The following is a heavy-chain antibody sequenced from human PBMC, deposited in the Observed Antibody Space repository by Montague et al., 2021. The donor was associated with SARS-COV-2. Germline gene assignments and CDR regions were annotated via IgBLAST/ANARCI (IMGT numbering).Heavy chain of an antibody. Sequence: SLRLSCAASGFTIRNYWMSWVRQAPGKGLEWVANIHQDGGAKDYVDSVKGRFTISRDNAKNRLYLEMNSLRVEDSAIYYCARNELWGQGTLATVSS. CDR1: GFTIRNYW. CDR2: IHQDGGAK. V-gene: IGHV3-7*01. J-gene: IGHJ4*02. CDR3: ARNEL.